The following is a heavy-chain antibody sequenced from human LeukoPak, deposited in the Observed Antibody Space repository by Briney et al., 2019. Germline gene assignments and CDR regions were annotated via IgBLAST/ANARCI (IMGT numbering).Heavy chain of an antibody. CDR3: ARAYYAYSSGYYFGY. D-gene: IGHD3-22*01. Sequence: ASVKVSCEASGYTFTGYYMHWVRQAPGQGLEWMGWINPNSGGTNYAQKFQGRVTMTRDTSISTAYMELSRLRSDDTAVYYCARAYYAYSSGYYFGYWGQGTLVTVSS. J-gene: IGHJ4*02. CDR2: INPNSGGT. CDR1: GYTFTGYY. V-gene: IGHV1-2*02.